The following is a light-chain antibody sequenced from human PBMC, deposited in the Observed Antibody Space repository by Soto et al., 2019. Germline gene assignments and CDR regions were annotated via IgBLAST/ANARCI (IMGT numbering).Light chain of an antibody. CDR1: SSDVGGFDH. CDR3: NSFTTTNTYV. Sequence: QSVLTQPASVSGSPGQSITISCTGASSDVGGFDHVSWCQQHPGKVPRLLIYDVFSRPSGVSDRFSGSKSGNTASLTFFGLQAEDEADYYCNSFTTTNTYVFGTGTKVTVL. V-gene: IGLV2-14*03. J-gene: IGLJ1*01. CDR2: DVF.